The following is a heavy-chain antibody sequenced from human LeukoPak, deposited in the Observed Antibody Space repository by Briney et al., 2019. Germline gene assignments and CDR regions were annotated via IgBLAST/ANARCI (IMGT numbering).Heavy chain of an antibody. Sequence: PSETLSLTCAVYGGSFSGYYWSWLRQPPGKGLEWIGEINHSGSTNYNPSLKSRVTISADTSKNQFSLKLSSVTAADTAVYYCARGRIRVRGVIPQSGWFDRWGQGTLVTVS. CDR2: INHSGST. V-gene: IGHV4-34*01. D-gene: IGHD3-10*01. CDR3: ARGRIRVRGVIPQSGWFDR. CDR1: GGSFSGYY. J-gene: IGHJ5*02.